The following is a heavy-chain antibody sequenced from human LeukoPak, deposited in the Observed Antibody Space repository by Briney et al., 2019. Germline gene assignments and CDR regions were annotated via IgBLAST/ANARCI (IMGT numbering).Heavy chain of an antibody. CDR1: GGSVSSSIDY. J-gene: IGHJ4*02. V-gene: IGHV4-61*05. CDR2: IYYSGST. CDR3: ARHAGADGSNWSYFDY. Sequence: PSETLSLTCSVSGGSVSSSIDYWAWIRQPPGKGLEWIGYIYYSGSTYYNPSLRSRLTILVDTSRNQFSLKLYSVTAADTAVYYCARHAGADGSNWSYFDYWGQGTLVTVSS. D-gene: IGHD6-13*01.